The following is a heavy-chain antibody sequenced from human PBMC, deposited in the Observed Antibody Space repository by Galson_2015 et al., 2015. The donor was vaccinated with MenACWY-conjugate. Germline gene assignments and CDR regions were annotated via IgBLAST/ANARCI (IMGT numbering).Heavy chain of an antibody. CDR3: ARVGGNYRPTSHYDY. CDR2: INSDGRST. V-gene: IGHV3-74*01. CDR1: GFTFSTYW. Sequence: SLRLSCAASGFTFSTYWMHWVRQAPGKGLVWVSRINSDGRSTSYADSVKGRFTISRDNAKNTLYLQMNSLRAEDTAVYYCARVGGNYRPTSHYDYWGQGTLVTVSS. J-gene: IGHJ4*02. D-gene: IGHD1-26*01.